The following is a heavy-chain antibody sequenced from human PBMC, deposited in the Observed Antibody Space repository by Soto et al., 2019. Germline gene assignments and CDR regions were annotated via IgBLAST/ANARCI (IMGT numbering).Heavy chain of an antibody. J-gene: IGHJ5*02. V-gene: IGHV4-61*01. CDR2: IYHNGST. D-gene: IGHD5-18*01. Sequence: SETLSLTCSVSGGSLNRGSYYWSWIRQPPGNGLEWIGYIYHNGSTKYNPSLKSRVTISVDTSKHQFSLRLSSVITADTAVYYCARAHAAMVTCGWFGPWGKGTMVTVSS. CDR1: GGSLNRGSYY. CDR3: ARAHAAMVTCGWFGP.